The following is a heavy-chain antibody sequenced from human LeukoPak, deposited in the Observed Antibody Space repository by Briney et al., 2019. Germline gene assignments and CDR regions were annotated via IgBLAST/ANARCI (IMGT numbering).Heavy chain of an antibody. Sequence: GGSLRLSCAASGFTFDDYGMSWVRQSPGKGLEWVSGINWNGGSTGYADSVKGRFTISRDNAKNSLYLQMNSLRAEDTALYYCARDGWQWRGDYWGQGTLVTVSS. J-gene: IGHJ4*02. CDR1: GFTFDDYG. D-gene: IGHD6-19*01. CDR2: INWNGGST. V-gene: IGHV3-20*04. CDR3: ARDGWQWRGDY.